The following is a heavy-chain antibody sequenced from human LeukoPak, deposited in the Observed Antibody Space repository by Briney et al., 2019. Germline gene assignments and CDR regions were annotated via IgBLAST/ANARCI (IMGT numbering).Heavy chain of an antibody. Sequence: PSETLSLTCTVSGDSLSSYYWTWIRQPPGKGLEWIGYIYYSGSTNYNPSLKSRVTISVDTSKNQFSLRLSSVTVADTAVYYCARGLKFYDILTAYYTFPYFDYWGQGALVTVSS. D-gene: IGHD3-9*01. J-gene: IGHJ4*02. V-gene: IGHV4-59*01. CDR3: ARGLKFYDILTAYYTFPYFDY. CDR2: IYYSGST. CDR1: GDSLSSYY.